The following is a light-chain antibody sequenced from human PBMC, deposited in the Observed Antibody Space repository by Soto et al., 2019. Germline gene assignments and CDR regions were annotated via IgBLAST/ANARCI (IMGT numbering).Light chain of an antibody. CDR1: SSDVGGYDY. CDR3: CSYTSRSAIYL. V-gene: IGLV2-14*03. J-gene: IGLJ1*01. Sequence: QSALTQPASVSGSPGQSITISCTGTSSDVGGYDYVSWYQHHPGRAPKLIIFDVSNRPSGVADRFSGSKSGNTASLTISGLQADDEADYYCCSYTSRSAIYLFGTGTKLTVL. CDR2: DVS.